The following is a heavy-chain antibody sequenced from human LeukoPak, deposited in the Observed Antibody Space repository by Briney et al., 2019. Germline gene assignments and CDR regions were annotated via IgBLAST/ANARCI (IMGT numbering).Heavy chain of an antibody. D-gene: IGHD3-9*01. CDR3: ARGGYFDWLLSVDYYYYYMDV. CDR1: GYTFTSYG. Sequence: GASVKVSCKASGYTFTSYGISWVRQAPGQGLEWMGWISAYNGNTNYAQKLQGRVTMTTDTSTSTAYMELRSLRSDDTAVYYCARGGYFDWLLSVDYYYYYMDVWGKGTTVTISS. CDR2: ISAYNGNT. J-gene: IGHJ6*03. V-gene: IGHV1-18*01.